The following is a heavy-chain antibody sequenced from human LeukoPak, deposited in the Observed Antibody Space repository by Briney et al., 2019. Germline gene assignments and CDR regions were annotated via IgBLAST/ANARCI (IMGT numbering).Heavy chain of an antibody. D-gene: IGHD6-19*01. CDR2: ISGSGYDT. CDR3: AKTPLYSSGWYVNYYYYMDV. V-gene: IGHV3-23*01. Sequence: GGSLRLSCAASGFTFSNYAMSWVRQAPGKGLEWVSGISGSGYDTYYADSVKGRFTISRDNSKNTVYLQMISLRAEDTAVYYCAKTPLYSSGWYVNYYYYMDVWGKGTTVTVSS. J-gene: IGHJ6*03. CDR1: GFTFSNYA.